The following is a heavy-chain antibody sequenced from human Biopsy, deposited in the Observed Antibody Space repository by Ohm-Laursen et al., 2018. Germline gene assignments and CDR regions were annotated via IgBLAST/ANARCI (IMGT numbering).Heavy chain of an antibody. D-gene: IGHD3-3*01. CDR1: GFAFSYYG. Sequence: SLRLSCAASGFAFSYYGLRWVRQAPGKGLEWVSAIRSTGGSTYYANSVKGRFTISRDNSKNILFLQVNNLRAEDTAIYYCTKADDFWSPEGYYYYFSGMDVWGQGTTVTVSS. CDR3: TKADDFWSPEGYYYYFSGMDV. J-gene: IGHJ6*02. CDR2: IRSTGGST. V-gene: IGHV3-23*01.